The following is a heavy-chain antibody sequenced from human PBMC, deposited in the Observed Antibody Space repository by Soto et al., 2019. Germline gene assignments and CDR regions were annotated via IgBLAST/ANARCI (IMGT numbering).Heavy chain of an antibody. Sequence: EVQVLESGGGLVQPGGSLRLSCSASGFTFNDINWVRQAPGKGLEWISRITGGGHTDYVDSVKGGFTISRDNSKNTGYLQMNSLRVDDTAVYYCLKDRSGWGSFDIWGQGTVVTVSS. J-gene: IGHJ3*02. CDR3: LKDRSGWGSFDI. CDR2: ITGGGHT. CDR1: GFTFND. D-gene: IGHD3-16*01. V-gene: IGHV3-23*01.